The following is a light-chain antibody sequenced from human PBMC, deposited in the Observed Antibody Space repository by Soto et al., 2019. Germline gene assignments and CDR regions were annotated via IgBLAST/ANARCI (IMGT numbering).Light chain of an antibody. CDR3: QVWDNPSDHPV. V-gene: IGLV3-21*04. CDR1: NIGTKS. J-gene: IGLJ3*02. CDR2: YDS. Sequence: SYELTQPPSVSVDPGKTARITCGGNNIGTKSVHWYQQKPGQAPVLVINYDSDRPSGIPERFSGSNSGGTATLTISRVEAGDEAYYYCQVWDNPSDHPVFGGGTKLTVL.